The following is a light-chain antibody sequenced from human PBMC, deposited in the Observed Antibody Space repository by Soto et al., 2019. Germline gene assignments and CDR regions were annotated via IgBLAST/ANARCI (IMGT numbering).Light chain of an antibody. CDR3: GSYAGTKNFVV. J-gene: IGLJ2*01. V-gene: IGLV2-8*01. CDR1: SSDIGVYDY. CDR2: DVT. Sequence: QSVLTQPPSASGSPGQSVTISCTGTSSDIGVYDYVSWYQRHPGKAPKLVIYDVTKRPSGVPDRFSGPKSGNTASLTVSGLQAEDEADYFCGSYAGTKNFVVFGGGTKLTVL.